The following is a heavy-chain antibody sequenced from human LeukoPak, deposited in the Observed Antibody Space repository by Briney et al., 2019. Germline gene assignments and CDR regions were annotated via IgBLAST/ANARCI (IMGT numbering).Heavy chain of an antibody. CDR3: ARVVLDAYSYLVDV. CDR1: GFTFNSYW. V-gene: IGHV3-7*01. J-gene: IGHJ6*02. D-gene: IGHD2-15*01. CDR2: IRQDGNEI. Sequence: QTGGSLRLSCAASGFTFNSYWMSWVRQAPGKGLEWVANIRQDGNEIYYVDSVKGRFTVSRDNAKNSLFVEMNSLRAEDTAVYYCARVVLDAYSYLVDVWGQGTTVTVSS.